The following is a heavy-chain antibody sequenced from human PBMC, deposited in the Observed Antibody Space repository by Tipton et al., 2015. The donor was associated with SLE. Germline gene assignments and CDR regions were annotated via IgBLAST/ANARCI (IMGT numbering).Heavy chain of an antibody. V-gene: IGHV4-61*09. Sequence: LRLSCTVSGGSISSGSYYWSWIRQPAGKGLEWIGHIYTSGSTNHNPSLKSRVTISVDTSKNQFSLKLSSVTAADTAVYYCAISAGRWFDPWGQGTLVTVSS. CDR1: GGSISSGSYY. J-gene: IGHJ5*02. CDR2: IYTSGST. D-gene: IGHD6-13*01. CDR3: AISAGRWFDP.